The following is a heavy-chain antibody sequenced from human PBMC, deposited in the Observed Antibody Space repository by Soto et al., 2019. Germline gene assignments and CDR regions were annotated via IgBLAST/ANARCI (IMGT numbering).Heavy chain of an antibody. J-gene: IGHJ4*02. CDR2: ISYDENNK. CDR1: GLTFSSYG. V-gene: IGHV3-30*18. Sequence: QVQLVESGGGVVQPGRSLRLSCAASGLTFSSYGIHWVRQAPGKGLEWVAVISYDENNKYYADSVKGRFTISRDNSKNTVYLQMNSLRAEDTAVYYCAKVRFGVITYFDYWGQGTLVTVSS. CDR3: AKVRFGVITYFDY. D-gene: IGHD3-3*01.